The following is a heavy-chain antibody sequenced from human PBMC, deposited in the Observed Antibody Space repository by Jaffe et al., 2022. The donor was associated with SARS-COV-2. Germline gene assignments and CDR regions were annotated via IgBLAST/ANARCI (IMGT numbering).Heavy chain of an antibody. J-gene: IGHJ4*02. Sequence: QVQLVESGGGVVQPGRSLRLSCAASGFTFSSYGMHWVRQAPGKGLEWVAVISYDGSNKYYADSVKGRFTISRDNSKNTLYLQMNSLRAEDTAVYYCAKGLRYFDWLFGDWGQGTLVTVSS. CDR3: AKGLRYFDWLFGD. V-gene: IGHV3-30*18. CDR2: ISYDGSNK. CDR1: GFTFSSYG. D-gene: IGHD3-9*01.